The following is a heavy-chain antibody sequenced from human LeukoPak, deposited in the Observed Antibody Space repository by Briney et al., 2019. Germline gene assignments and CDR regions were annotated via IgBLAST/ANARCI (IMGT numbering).Heavy chain of an antibody. V-gene: IGHV1-2*02. J-gene: IGHJ4*02. Sequence: RGASVKVSCKASGYTFTSYGISWVRQAPGQGLEWMGWINPNSGGTNYAQKFQGRVTMTRDTSISTAYMVLSRLRSDDTAVYYCARECPPTVTKQTFDYWGQGTLVTVSS. CDR2: INPNSGGT. CDR1: GYTFTSYG. D-gene: IGHD4-11*01. CDR3: ARECPPTVTKQTFDY.